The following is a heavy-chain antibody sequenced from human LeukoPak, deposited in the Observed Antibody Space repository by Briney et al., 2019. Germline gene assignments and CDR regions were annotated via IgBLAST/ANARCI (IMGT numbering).Heavy chain of an antibody. CDR3: AREDYGSGSSHYGMDV. J-gene: IGHJ6*02. Sequence: VAPVTVSCKASGYTFTSYDINWVRQATGQGLEWMGWMNPNSGNTGYAQKFQGRVTMTRNTSISTAYMELSSLRSEDTAVYYCAREDYGSGSSHYGMDVWGQGTTVTVSS. D-gene: IGHD3-10*01. CDR1: GYTFTSYD. CDR2: MNPNSGNT. V-gene: IGHV1-8*01.